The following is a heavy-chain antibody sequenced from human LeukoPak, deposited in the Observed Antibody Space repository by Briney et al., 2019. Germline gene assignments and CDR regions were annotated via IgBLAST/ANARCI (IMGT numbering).Heavy chain of an antibody. CDR3: ARGPMVRGVHFEE. CDR2: MNPNSGNT. V-gene: IGHV1-8*01. CDR1: GYTSTSYD. J-gene: IGHJ4*02. D-gene: IGHD3-10*01. Sequence: ASVKVCCRASGYTSTSYDINWVRQATGQGREWMGWMNPNSGNTGYAQKFQGRVTMTRNTSISTAYMELSSLRSEDTAVYYCARGPMVRGVHFEEWGQGTLVTVSS.